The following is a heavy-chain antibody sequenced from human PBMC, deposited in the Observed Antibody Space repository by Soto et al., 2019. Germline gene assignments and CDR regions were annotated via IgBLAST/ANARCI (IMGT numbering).Heavy chain of an antibody. CDR1: VFTFSSYS. V-gene: IGHV3-21*01. CDR2: ISSSSSYI. J-gene: IGHJ4*02. Sequence: PGGSLRLSCAASVFTFSSYSMNWVRQAPGKGLEWVSSISSSSSYIYYADSVRGRFTISRDNAKNSLYLQMNSLRAEDTAVYYCARGIIAARPGFDYWGQGTLVTVSS. D-gene: IGHD6-6*01. CDR3: ARGIIAARPGFDY.